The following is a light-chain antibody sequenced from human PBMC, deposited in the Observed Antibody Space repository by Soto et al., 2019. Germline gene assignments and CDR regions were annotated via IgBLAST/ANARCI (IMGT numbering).Light chain of an antibody. V-gene: IGKV1-39*01. Sequence: DIQMTQSPSSLSASVGDRVTITCRASQSISNYLNWYQQKPGKAPNLLIYAASTLQSGVPSRFSGRGSGTDFTLTISSLQAEDFATYYCQQSYSSPWTFGQGTKVDIK. CDR1: QSISNY. J-gene: IGKJ1*01. CDR2: AAS. CDR3: QQSYSSPWT.